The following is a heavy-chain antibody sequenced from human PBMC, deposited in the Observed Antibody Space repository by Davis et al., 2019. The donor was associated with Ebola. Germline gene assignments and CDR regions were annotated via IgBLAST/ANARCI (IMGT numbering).Heavy chain of an antibody. J-gene: IGHJ4*02. D-gene: IGHD2-21*02. CDR1: GYSFTSYW. V-gene: IGHV5-51*01. Sequence: GGSLRLSCKGSGYSFTSYWIGWVRQMPGKGLEWMGIIYPGDSYTNYSPSFQGHVTISADKSISTAYLQWSSLKASDTAMYYCARHLLSYCGGDCYEPYFDYWGQGTLVTVSS. CDR2: IYPGDSYT. CDR3: ARHLLSYCGGDCYEPYFDY.